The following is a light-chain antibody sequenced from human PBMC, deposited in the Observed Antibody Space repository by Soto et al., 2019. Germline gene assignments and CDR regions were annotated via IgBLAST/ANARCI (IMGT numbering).Light chain of an antibody. J-gene: IGKJ1*01. V-gene: IGKV2-28*01. CDR2: LGS. CDR3: MQPLQSWT. CDR1: QSLLYSNGYNY. Sequence: DIVMTQSPLYLPVTPGEQASLSCRSSQSLLYSNGYNYLDWYLQKPGQSPQLLIYLGSNRASGVPDRFSGSGSGTDFTLKISRVEAEDVGVYYCMQPLQSWTVGQGTKVDIK.